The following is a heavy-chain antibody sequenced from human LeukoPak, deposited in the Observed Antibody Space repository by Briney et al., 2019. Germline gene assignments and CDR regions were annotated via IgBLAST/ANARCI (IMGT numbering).Heavy chain of an antibody. CDR2: IYQSGST. J-gene: IGHJ4*02. V-gene: IGHV4-38-2*02. CDR1: GYSISSGYY. CDR3: ARFLSIAAADMGPFDY. Sequence: PSETLSLTCSVSGYSISSGYYWGWIRQPPGKGLEWIGSIYQSGSTYYNPSLKSRVTISVDTSKNQFSLKLSSVTAADTAVYYCARFLSIAAADMGPFDYWGQGTLVTVSS. D-gene: IGHD6-13*01.